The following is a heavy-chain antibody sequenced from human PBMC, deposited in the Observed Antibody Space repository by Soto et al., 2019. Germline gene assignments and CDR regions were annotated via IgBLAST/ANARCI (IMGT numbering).Heavy chain of an antibody. CDR2: IAGEGIST. D-gene: IGHD6-19*01. Sequence: EVQLVESGGGLVQPGGSLRLSCAASGFTFSRYWMHWVRQAPGKGLVWVSRIAGEGISTNYADSVKGRFTASRDNAKNTVYLEMSSLRVEDTAVYYCIRDLRSGDFWGQGTLVTVSS. J-gene: IGHJ4*02. CDR3: IRDLRSGDF. CDR1: GFTFSRYW. V-gene: IGHV3-74*01.